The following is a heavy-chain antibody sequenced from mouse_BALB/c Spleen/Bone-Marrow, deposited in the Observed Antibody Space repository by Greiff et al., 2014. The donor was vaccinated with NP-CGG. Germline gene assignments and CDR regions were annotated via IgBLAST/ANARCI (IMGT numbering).Heavy chain of an antibody. V-gene: IGHV5-12-1*01. CDR3: ARHTLYYYPSDY. Sequence: VQLKESGGGLVKPGGSLKLSCAASGFAFSSYDMSWVRQTPEKRLEWVAFISSGSDNTYYPDTVKGRFTISRDNAKNTLYLQMSSLKSEDTAKYYCARHTLYYYPSDYWGQGTTLTVSS. CDR2: ISSGSDNT. CDR1: GFAFSSYD. D-gene: IGHD1-1*01. J-gene: IGHJ2*01.